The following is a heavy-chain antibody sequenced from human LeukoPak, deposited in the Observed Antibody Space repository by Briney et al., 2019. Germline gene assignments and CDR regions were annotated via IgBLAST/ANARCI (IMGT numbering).Heavy chain of an antibody. CDR3: ARDRAGRRAWVEFDL. Sequence: GGSLRLSCTISGFTVVNTLMDWVRQAPGKGPEWVALINADGDAVYADSAKGRFTISRDTSRNMLYLQMNTLRPEDSAIYYCARDRAGRRAWVEFDLWGQGTLVTVSS. D-gene: IGHD3-10*01. V-gene: IGHV3-53*05. CDR1: GFTVVNTL. J-gene: IGHJ5*02. CDR2: INADGDA.